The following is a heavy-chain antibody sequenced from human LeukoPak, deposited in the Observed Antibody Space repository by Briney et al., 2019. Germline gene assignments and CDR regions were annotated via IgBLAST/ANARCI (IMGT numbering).Heavy chain of an antibody. CDR3: ARVGAAPGHFDY. J-gene: IGHJ4*02. V-gene: IGHV4-59*01. D-gene: IGHD6-13*01. CDR2: VFYSGST. Sequence: PSETLSLTCTVSGGSISNYYWSWIRQPPGKGLEWIGNVFYSGSTNYNPSLKSRVTISLDTSKSQFSLRLTSVTADDTAVYYCARVGAAPGHFDYWGQGTQLTVSS. CDR1: GGSISNYY.